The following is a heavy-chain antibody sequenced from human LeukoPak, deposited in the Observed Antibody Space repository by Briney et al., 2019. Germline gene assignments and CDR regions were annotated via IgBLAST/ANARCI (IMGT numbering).Heavy chain of an antibody. CDR1: GFTFSSYS. D-gene: IGHD3-10*01. V-gene: IGHV3-48*01. Sequence: GGSLRLSCAASGFTFSSYSMNWVRQAPGKGLEWVSYISSSSSTIYYADSVKGRFTISRDNAKNSLYLQMNSLRAEDTAVYYCASDRDGFGELLPYYYYYGMDVWGQGTTVTVSS. CDR2: ISSSSSTI. J-gene: IGHJ6*02. CDR3: ASDRDGFGELLPYYYYYGMDV.